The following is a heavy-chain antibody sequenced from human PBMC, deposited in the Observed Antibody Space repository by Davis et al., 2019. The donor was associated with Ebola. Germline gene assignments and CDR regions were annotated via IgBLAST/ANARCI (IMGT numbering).Heavy chain of an antibody. CDR1: GFTFSDYT. CDR2: IGRDGVDM. J-gene: IGHJ5*01. D-gene: IGHD1-1*01. CDR3: AGDPNWEVGS. V-gene: IGHV3-21*04. Sequence: GESLKISCAASGFTFSDYTMNWVRQAPGKGLEWVSSIGRDGVDMFYADSLRGRFTISRDNTKNMLYLQMDSLRIEDTAQYYCAGDPNWEVGSWGRGTPVSVSS.